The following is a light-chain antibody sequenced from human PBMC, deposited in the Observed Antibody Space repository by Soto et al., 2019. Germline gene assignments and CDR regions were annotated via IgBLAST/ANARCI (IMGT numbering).Light chain of an antibody. CDR3: QQYTNYPWT. Sequence: DIQMTQSPSSLSASVGDRVTITCQASQDISNYLNWYQQKPGKAPKLLIYDASNLETGVPSRISGSGSGTEFTLTISSLQPDDFATYYCQQYTNYPWTFGQGTKVDIK. V-gene: IGKV1-33*01. CDR2: DAS. CDR1: QDISNY. J-gene: IGKJ1*01.